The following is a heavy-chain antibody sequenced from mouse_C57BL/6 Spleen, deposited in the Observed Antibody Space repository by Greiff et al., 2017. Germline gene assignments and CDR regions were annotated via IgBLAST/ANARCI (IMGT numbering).Heavy chain of an antibody. D-gene: IGHD4-1*01. CDR2: IYPGDGDT. CDR3: ARSGFYAIDY. V-gene: IGHV1-80*01. CDR1: GYAFSSYW. Sequence: VQLLESGAELVKPGASVKISCKASGYAFSSYWMNWVKQRPGKGLEWIGQIYPGDGDTNYNGKFKGKATLTADKSSSTAYMQLSSLTSEDSAVYFGARSGFYAIDYWGQGTSVTVSS. J-gene: IGHJ4*01.